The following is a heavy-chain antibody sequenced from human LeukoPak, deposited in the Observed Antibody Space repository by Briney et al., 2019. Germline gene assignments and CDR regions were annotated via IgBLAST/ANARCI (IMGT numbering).Heavy chain of an antibody. D-gene: IGHD2-15*01. CDR3: ARASYCSGGSCYSFDY. CDR1: GFTFSSYS. Sequence: GGSLRLSCAASGFTFSSYSMNWVRQAPGKGLEWVSSISSSSSYIYYADSVKGRFTISRDNAKNSLYLQMNSLRAKDTAVYYCARASYCSGGSCYSFDYWGQGTLVTVSS. V-gene: IGHV3-21*01. J-gene: IGHJ4*02. CDR2: ISSSSSYI.